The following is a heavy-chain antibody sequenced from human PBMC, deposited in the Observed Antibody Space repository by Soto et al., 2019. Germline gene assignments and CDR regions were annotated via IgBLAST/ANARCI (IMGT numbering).Heavy chain of an antibody. V-gene: IGHV3-15*05. D-gene: IGHD2-21*01. CDR2: IKSNIDGGTV. CDR1: GFTFNSAW. Sequence: GGSLRLSCAASGFTFNSAWMNWVRQAPGKGLEWVGRIKSNIDGGTVDYAASVKGRFTISRDGSKSTLYLQMNSLTIEDTAVYYCVSAVIYWGQGTLVTVSS. CDR3: VSAVIY. J-gene: IGHJ1*01.